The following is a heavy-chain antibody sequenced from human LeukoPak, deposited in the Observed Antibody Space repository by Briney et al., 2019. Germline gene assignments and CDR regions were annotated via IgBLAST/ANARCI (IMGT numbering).Heavy chain of an antibody. D-gene: IGHD5-12*01. CDR3: AREHSGYDFPGRDYYYMDV. CDR1: GFTFSSYN. V-gene: IGHV3-21*01. J-gene: IGHJ6*03. Sequence: GGSLRLSCAASGFTFSSYNMNWVRQAPGKGLEWVSSISSTSRSYIYYADSVKGRFTISRDNAKNSLYLQMNSLRAEDTAVYYCAREHSGYDFPGRDYYYMDVWGKGTTVTASS. CDR2: ISSTSRSYI.